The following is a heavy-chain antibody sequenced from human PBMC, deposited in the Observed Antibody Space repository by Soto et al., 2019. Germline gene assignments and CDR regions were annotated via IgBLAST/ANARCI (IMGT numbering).Heavy chain of an antibody. D-gene: IGHD1-26*01. J-gene: IGHJ6*02. CDR2: ISSSGIP. CDR1: GGSMSSYY. Sequence: SETLSLTCTASGGSMSSYYWNWIRQPPGRGLEWIAYISSSGIPTYTPSLKSRLTISVDPSQSQFSLRLGSVTAADTATYYCARLFIVGAPGSYYYGMDVWGQGTTVTVSS. V-gene: IGHV4-59*01. CDR3: ARLFIVGAPGSYYYGMDV.